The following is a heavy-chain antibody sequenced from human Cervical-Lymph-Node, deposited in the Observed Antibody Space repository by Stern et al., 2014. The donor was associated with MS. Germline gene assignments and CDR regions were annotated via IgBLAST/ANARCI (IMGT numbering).Heavy chain of an antibody. Sequence: EVQLVESGAGLVQPGGSLRLSCAASGFTFSSYWMRWVRQAPGKGLEWVANIHPDGSETYHVDSLKGRFTISRDNSTNSPSLQLNSLRAEVTAVYYGARGRRDNNGFDPWGQGTLVTVSS. CDR2: IHPDGSET. D-gene: IGHD2-21*01. V-gene: IGHV3-7*01. CDR3: ARGRRDNNGFDP. CDR1: GFTFSSYW. J-gene: IGHJ5*02.